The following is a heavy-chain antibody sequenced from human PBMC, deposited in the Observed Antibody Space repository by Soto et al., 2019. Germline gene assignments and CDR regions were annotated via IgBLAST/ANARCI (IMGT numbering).Heavy chain of an antibody. CDR1: GFTFSTTG. J-gene: IGHJ5*02. D-gene: IGHD6-19*01. CDR3: AKDLYGAGWYNYFDP. Sequence: QLHLVESGGGVVQPGRSLRLSCAASGFTFSTTGMHWVRQAPGKGLEWVAMISHDGGVKHYTDSVKGRFTISRDTSNNTVYLQMNSLRPEDTAMYHCAKDLYGAGWYNYFDPWGQGTLVTVSS. V-gene: IGHV3-30*18. CDR2: ISHDGGVK.